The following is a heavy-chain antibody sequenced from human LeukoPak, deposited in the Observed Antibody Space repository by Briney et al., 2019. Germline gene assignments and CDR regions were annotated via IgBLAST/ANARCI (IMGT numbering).Heavy chain of an antibody. CDR1: GGSISSGSYH. V-gene: IGHV4-61*02. Sequence: SQTLSLTCTVSGGSISSGSYHWSWIRQPAGKGLEWIGRIYTSGSTNYNPSLKSRVTISVDTSKNQFSLKLSSVTAADTAVYYCARGRKTAVFSFVDYWGQGTLVTVSS. CDR3: ARGRKTAVFSFVDY. D-gene: IGHD3-10*01. CDR2: IYTSGST. J-gene: IGHJ4*02.